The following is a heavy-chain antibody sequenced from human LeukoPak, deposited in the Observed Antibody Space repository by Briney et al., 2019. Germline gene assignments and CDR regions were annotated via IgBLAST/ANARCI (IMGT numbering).Heavy chain of an antibody. Sequence: SETLSLTCAVYGGSFSGYYWSWIRQPPGKGLGWIGEINHSGSTNYNPSLKSRVTISVDTSKNQFSLKLSSVTAADTAVYYCARDPIYDFWSGYYSVWGQGTLVTVSS. J-gene: IGHJ4*02. CDR1: GGSFSGYY. CDR2: INHSGST. V-gene: IGHV4-34*01. CDR3: ARDPIYDFWSGYYSV. D-gene: IGHD3-3*01.